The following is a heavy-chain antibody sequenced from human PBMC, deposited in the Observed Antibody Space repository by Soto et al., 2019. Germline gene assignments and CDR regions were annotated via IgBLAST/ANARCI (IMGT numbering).Heavy chain of an antibody. V-gene: IGHV3-23*01. J-gene: IGHJ3*02. D-gene: IGHD1-1*01. CDR3: AKDIQGRGATTGDDAFDI. CDR1: EFTFSNYA. Sequence: EVQLLESGGGLVQPGGSLRLSCVGSEFTFSNYAKNWVRQAPGEGPEWVSLISSSGGTTYYADSVKGRFSISRDNSKNTLYLQMNSLRVEDTAIYYCAKDIQGRGATTGDDAFDIWGQGTMVTVSS. CDR2: ISSSGGTT.